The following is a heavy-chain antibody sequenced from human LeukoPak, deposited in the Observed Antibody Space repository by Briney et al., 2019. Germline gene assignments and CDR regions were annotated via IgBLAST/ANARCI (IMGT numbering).Heavy chain of an antibody. V-gene: IGHV1-18*01. CDR2: ISAYNGNT. J-gene: IGHJ6*02. Sequence: ASVKVSCKASGYTFTSYGISWVRQAPGQGLEWMGWISAYNGNTNYAQKLQGRVTMTTDTSTSTAYMELRSLRSDDTAVYCCARDCTNGVCYMDYGMDVWGQGTTVTVSS. D-gene: IGHD2-8*01. CDR3: ARDCTNGVCYMDYGMDV. CDR1: GYTFTSYG.